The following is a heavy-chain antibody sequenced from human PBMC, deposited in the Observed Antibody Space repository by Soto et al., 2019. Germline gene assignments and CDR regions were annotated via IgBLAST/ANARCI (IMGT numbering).Heavy chain of an antibody. CDR2: GHYSGST. D-gene: IGHD6-19*01. J-gene: IGHJ4*02. CDR3: ARSPYSSASFDY. CDR1: GGSISSVSISSNY. Sequence: QVQLQESGPGLVKPSETLSLTCTVSGGSISSVSISSNYRSWIRQTPGKGLEWIGSGHYSGSTSHHPSLNSLVTISVDTSKHQFSLRLRSVTAAATAVYYCARSPYSSASFDYWGQGNLVTVSS. V-gene: IGHV4-61*01.